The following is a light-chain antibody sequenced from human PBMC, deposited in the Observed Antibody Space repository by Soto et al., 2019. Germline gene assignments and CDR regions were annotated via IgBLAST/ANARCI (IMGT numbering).Light chain of an antibody. Sequence: QSALTQPRSVSASPGQSVTISCTGTSSDVGRYDYVSWYQQHPGKAPKLIVYDVTGRPSGVPDRFSGSKSGNTASLTISGLQAEDEADYSCCSFAGSYSYVFGTGTKVT. J-gene: IGLJ1*01. CDR2: DVT. V-gene: IGLV2-11*01. CDR1: SSDVGRYDY. CDR3: CSFAGSYSYV.